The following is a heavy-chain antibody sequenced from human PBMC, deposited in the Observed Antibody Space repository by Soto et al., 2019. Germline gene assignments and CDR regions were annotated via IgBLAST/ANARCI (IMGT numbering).Heavy chain of an antibody. Sequence: QVQLQESGPGLVKPSQTLSLTCTVSGDSINRGGFYWSWIRLLPGKGLGWIGYVYYSGTTYYNPAFKGRTTISVDRSKAHFSLGLTSVTAADSDVYYCARGKGSGMARDWFDSWGQGTLALVSS. CDR2: VYYSGTT. CDR3: ARGKGSGMARDWFDS. J-gene: IGHJ5*02. D-gene: IGHD3-10*01. CDR1: GDSINRGGFY. V-gene: IGHV4-31*03.